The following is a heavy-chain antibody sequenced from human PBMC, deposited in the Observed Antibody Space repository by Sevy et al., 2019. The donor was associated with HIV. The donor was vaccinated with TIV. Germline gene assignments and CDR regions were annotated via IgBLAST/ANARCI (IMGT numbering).Heavy chain of an antibody. CDR1: GFTFSSFF. Sequence: GGSLRLSCAASGFTFSSFFMHWVGQAPGKGLEWVAAISYDGSNEHYADSVKGRFTISRDNSKNALYLQMNSLRAEDTAVYYCALERLSSNVAEYFQNWGQGTLVTVSS. CDR3: ALERLSSNVAEYFQN. V-gene: IGHV3-30-3*01. CDR2: ISYDGSNE. J-gene: IGHJ1*01. D-gene: IGHD1-1*01.